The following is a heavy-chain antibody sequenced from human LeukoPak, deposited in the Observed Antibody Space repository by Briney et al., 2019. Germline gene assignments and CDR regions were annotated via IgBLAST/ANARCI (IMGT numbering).Heavy chain of an antibody. CDR1: GFTFNSYA. D-gene: IGHD3-10*01. CDR3: ARDYGRSRDYGMDV. Sequence: PGGSLRLSCAASGFTFNSYAMHWVRQAPGKGLEWVALISYDGNNKFYADSVKGRFTISRDNAKNTLYLQMNSLRAEDTAVYYCARDYGRSRDYGMDVWGQGTTVTVSS. J-gene: IGHJ6*02. CDR2: ISYDGNNK. V-gene: IGHV3-30-3*01.